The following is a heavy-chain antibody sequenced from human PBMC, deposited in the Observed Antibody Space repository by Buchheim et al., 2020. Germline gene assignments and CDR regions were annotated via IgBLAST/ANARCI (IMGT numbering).Heavy chain of an antibody. CDR3: AHNDVDTALVY. J-gene: IGHJ4*02. V-gene: IGHV2-5*02. CDR2: IYWDDAN. D-gene: IGHD5-18*01. Sequence: QIPLKESGPTLVKPTQTLTLTCTFSGFSLSTSGVGVGWIRQPPGQALEWLALIYWDDANRYSPSLKSRPIITKDTPNNQVVLTLTNKDPVYTATYYCAHNDVDTALVYWSQGTL. CDR1: GFSLSTSGVG.